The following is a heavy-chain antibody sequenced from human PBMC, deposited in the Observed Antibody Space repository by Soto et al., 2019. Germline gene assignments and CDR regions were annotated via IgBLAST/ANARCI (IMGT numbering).Heavy chain of an antibody. V-gene: IGHV4-31*03. CDR3: ARGPSPFWSSYRVAYLDS. CDR1: GASINSAAYY. Sequence: SETMPVTCTVSGASINSAAYYRSWIRKSPREGLEWIGFISYSGNTYHSPSLKSRLVLSVDTSKNQFSLELDFVTAADTAAYYCARGPSPFWSSYRVAYLDSWGHGIPVTVSS. D-gene: IGHD3-3*01. CDR2: ISYSGNT. J-gene: IGHJ5*01.